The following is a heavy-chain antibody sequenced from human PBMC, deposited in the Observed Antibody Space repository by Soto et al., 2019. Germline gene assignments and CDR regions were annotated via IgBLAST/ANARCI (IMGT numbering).Heavy chain of an antibody. V-gene: IGHV1-18*01. CDR3: ARGGTPMDY. D-gene: IGHD3-16*01. J-gene: IGHJ4*02. CDR2: ISAYNGNT. CDR1: GYTFTNFG. Sequence: QVHLVQSGAEVKKPGASVKVSCTASGYTFTNFGISWVRQAPGQGLEWMGWISAYNGNTNYSQKFQGRVTMTPDSSTSTAYMELRSLRSDDTAVYYGARGGTPMDYWGQGTLVTVSS.